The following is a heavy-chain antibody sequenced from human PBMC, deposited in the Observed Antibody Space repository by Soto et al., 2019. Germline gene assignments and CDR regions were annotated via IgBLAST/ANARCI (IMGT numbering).Heavy chain of an antibody. CDR1: GGSITTKNYY. V-gene: IGHV4-39*01. CDR2: ISYSGAT. CDR3: ARLVPSAACIDP. Sequence: SETLSLTCTVSGGSITTKNYYGGWIRQPPGKGLEWIGSISYSGATYHNPSLKSRVTISVDTSKNQFSLKLSSVTAADTAMYYCARLVPSAACIDPWGQGTRGTVSS. D-gene: IGHD2-15*01. J-gene: IGHJ5*02.